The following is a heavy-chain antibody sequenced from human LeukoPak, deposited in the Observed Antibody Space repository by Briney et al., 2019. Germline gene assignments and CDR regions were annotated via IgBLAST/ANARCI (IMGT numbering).Heavy chain of an antibody. CDR1: GFTFSSYA. CDR3: AKVRQAETTRTTFDY. J-gene: IGHJ4*02. D-gene: IGHD1-14*01. V-gene: IGHV3-23*01. Sequence: PGASLRLSCAASGFTFSSYAMCWVRQAPGNGLEWVSGISGSGGTTYYADSVKGRFTISRDNSRNTLFLQMNSLRAEDTGLYYCAKVRQAETTRTTFDYWGQGTLLTVSS. CDR2: ISGSGGTT.